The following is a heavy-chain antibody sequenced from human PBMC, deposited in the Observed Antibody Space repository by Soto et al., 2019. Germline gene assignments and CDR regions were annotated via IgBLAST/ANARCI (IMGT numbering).Heavy chain of an antibody. CDR2: ISAYNGNT. CDR3: ARDAPVTGYYDY. V-gene: IGHV1-18*01. D-gene: IGHD3-9*01. J-gene: IGHJ4*02. CDR1: GYTFTSYG. Sequence: ASVKVSCKASGYTFTSYGISWVRQARGQGLEWMGWISAYNGNTNYAQKLQGRVTLTIDTSTSTAYMELRSLRSDDTAVYYCARDAPVTGYYDYWGQGTLVTVSS.